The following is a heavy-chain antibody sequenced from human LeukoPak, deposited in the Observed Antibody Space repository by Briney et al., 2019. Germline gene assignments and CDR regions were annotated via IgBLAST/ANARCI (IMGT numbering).Heavy chain of an antibody. V-gene: IGHV4-30-4*01. J-gene: IGHJ4*02. CDR3: AREDYYDSSGYYPGYFDY. CDR2: IYYSGST. D-gene: IGHD3-22*01. CDR1: GGSISSGDYY. Sequence: SETLSLTCTVSGGSISSGDYYWSWIRQPPGKGLEWIGYIYYSGSTYYNPSLKSRVTISVDTSKNQFSLKLSSVTAADTAVYYCAREDYYDSSGYYPGYFDYWGQGTLVTVSS.